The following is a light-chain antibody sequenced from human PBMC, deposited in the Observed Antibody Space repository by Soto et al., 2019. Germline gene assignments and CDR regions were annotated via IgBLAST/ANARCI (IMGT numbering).Light chain of an antibody. CDR3: QQYGTSPYT. CDR1: QSISSY. CDR2: AAS. V-gene: IGKV1-39*01. Sequence: DIQMTQSPSSLSASVGDRVTITCRASQSISSYLNWYQQKPGKAPKLLIYAASSLQSGVPSRFSGSGSGTDFTLTISRLEPEDFAVYYCQQYGTSPYTFGPGTKLEIK. J-gene: IGKJ2*01.